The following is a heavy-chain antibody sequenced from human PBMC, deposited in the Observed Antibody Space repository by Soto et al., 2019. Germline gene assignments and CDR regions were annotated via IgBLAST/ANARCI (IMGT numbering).Heavy chain of an antibody. CDR2: ISSSSSYI. D-gene: IGHD3-10*01. J-gene: IGHJ6*02. CDR3: ARVGDDGMDV. CDR1: GFTFSSYS. Sequence: GESLKISCAASGFTFSSYSMNWVRQAPGKGLEWVSSISSSSSYIYYADSVKGRFTISRDNAKNSLYLQMNSLRAEDTAVYYCARVGDDGMDVWGQGTTVTVSS. V-gene: IGHV3-21*01.